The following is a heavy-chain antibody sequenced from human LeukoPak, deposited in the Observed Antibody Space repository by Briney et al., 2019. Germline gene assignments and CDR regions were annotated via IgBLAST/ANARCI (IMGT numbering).Heavy chain of an antibody. D-gene: IGHD2-15*01. CDR2: ISAYNGNT. Sequence: ASVKVSCKASGYTFTSYGISWVRQAPGQGLEWMGWISAYNGNTNYAQKLQGRVTVTTDTSTSTAYMELRSLRSDDTAVYYCASGPIEYCSGGSCYGLLENWGQGTLVTVSS. CDR1: GYTFTSYG. J-gene: IGHJ4*02. V-gene: IGHV1-18*01. CDR3: ASGPIEYCSGGSCYGLLEN.